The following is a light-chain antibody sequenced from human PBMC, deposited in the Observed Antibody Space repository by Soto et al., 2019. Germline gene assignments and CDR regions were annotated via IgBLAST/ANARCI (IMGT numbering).Light chain of an antibody. CDR2: GAS. CDR1: QSVSSN. Sequence: EIVMTQSPATLSVSPGERATLSCRASQSVSSNLAWYQQKPGQAPRLLIYGASTRATGIPARFSGSGSGTEFNLTINSLQSEDFAVYYCQQYNNWPPKYTFGQGTKLEIK. CDR3: QQYNNWPPKYT. J-gene: IGKJ2*01. V-gene: IGKV3-15*01.